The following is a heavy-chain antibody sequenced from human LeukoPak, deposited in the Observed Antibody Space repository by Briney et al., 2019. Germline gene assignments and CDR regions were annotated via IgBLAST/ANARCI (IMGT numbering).Heavy chain of an antibody. Sequence: SETLSLTCTVSGGSISSSSYYWDWIRQSPGKGLEWIGNSYSGGSTYYTPSLKSRVTISVDTSKNQFSLKLSSVTAADTAIYFCARHSRSGSGGYENAFDIWGQGTMVTVSS. CDR3: ARHSRSGSGGYENAFDI. D-gene: IGHD5-12*01. J-gene: IGHJ3*02. CDR1: GGSISSSSYY. V-gene: IGHV4-39*01. CDR2: SYSGGST.